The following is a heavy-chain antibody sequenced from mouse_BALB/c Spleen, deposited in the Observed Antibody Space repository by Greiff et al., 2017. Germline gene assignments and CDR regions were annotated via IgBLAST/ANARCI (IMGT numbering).Heavy chain of an antibody. J-gene: IGHJ3*01. D-gene: IGHD1-2*01. Sequence: EVKLLESGPGLVKPSQSLSLTCTVTGYSITSDYAWNWIRQFPGNKLEWMGYISYSGSTSYNPSLKSRISITRDTSKNQFFLQLNSVTTEDTATYYCARAGIHYYSWFAYWGQGTLVTVSA. CDR3: ARAGIHYYSWFAY. CDR1: GYSITSDYA. V-gene: IGHV3-2*02. CDR2: ISYSGST.